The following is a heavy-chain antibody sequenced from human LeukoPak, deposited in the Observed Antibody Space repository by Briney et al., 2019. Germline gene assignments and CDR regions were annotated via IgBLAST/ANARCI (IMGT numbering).Heavy chain of an antibody. Sequence: PSETLSLTCSVSGGSISHSYWTWMRQPPGKGLEWIGYIYYSGTTKYNPSLKSRVTISIDTSKNQFSLKLTSVTAADTAVYYCARGVSWTGYFDILQIDPWGQGTLVTVSS. CDR2: IYYSGTT. CDR3: ARGVSWTGYFDILQIDP. D-gene: IGHD3-9*01. V-gene: IGHV4-59*01. J-gene: IGHJ5*02. CDR1: GGSISHSY.